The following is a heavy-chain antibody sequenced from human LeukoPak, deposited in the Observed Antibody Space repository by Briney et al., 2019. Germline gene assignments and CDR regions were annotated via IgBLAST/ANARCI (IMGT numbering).Heavy chain of an antibody. D-gene: IGHD3-10*01. Sequence: ASVKVSFKASGYTFTSYYMHWVRQAPGQGLEWMGIINPSGGSTSYAQKFQGRVTMTRDSSTSTVYMELSSLRSEDTAVYYCARETVRGTCWFDPWGQGTLVTVSS. V-gene: IGHV1-46*01. CDR2: INPSGGST. J-gene: IGHJ5*02. CDR1: GYTFTSYY. CDR3: ARETVRGTCWFDP.